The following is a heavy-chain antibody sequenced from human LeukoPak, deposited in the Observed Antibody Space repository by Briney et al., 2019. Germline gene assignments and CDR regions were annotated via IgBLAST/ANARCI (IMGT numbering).Heavy chain of an antibody. CDR3: ARVSWFPGTSYYYMDV. V-gene: IGHV4-59*01. Sequence: SETLSLTCTVSGGSISSYYWSWIRQPPGKGLEWFGYIHDSGTTNYNPSLKSRVTISVDTSKNQFSLKLSSVTAADTAVYYCARVSWFPGTSYYYMDVWGKGTTVTVSS. J-gene: IGHJ6*03. D-gene: IGHD1-1*01. CDR2: IHDSGTT. CDR1: GGSISSYY.